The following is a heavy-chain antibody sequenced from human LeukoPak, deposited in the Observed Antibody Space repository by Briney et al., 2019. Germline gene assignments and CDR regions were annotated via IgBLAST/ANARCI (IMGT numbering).Heavy chain of an antibody. D-gene: IGHD6-13*01. Sequence: LSQTLSLTCAISGDSVSSNSAGWNWIRQSPSRGLEWLVRTYYRSKWNNDYALFVRSRMTINPDTSKNQFSLQLNSVTPEDTAVYYCARDLGYSSTFLAFDIWGQGTMVTVSP. CDR3: ARDLGYSSTFLAFDI. CDR2: TYYRSKWNN. V-gene: IGHV6-1*01. CDR1: GDSVSSNSAG. J-gene: IGHJ3*02.